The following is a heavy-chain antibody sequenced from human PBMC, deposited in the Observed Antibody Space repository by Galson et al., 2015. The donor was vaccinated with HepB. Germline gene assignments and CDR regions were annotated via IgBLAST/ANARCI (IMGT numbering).Heavy chain of an antibody. D-gene: IGHD4-11*01. CDR1: GFTFSSYA. CDR2: IFNSGDRA. Sequence: LRLSCAASGFTFSSYAMTWVRQVPGKGLEWVSSIFNSGDRAYYADSVKGRFTISRDNFKNTLYLQMNSLRAEDTAIYYCAKEVTREGYWGQGTLVTVSS. CDR3: AKEVTREGY. V-gene: IGHV3-23*01. J-gene: IGHJ4*02.